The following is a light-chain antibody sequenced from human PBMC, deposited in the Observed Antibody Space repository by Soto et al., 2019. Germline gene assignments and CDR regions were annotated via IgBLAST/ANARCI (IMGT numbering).Light chain of an antibody. CDR2: SYN. J-gene: IGLJ1*01. V-gene: IGLV1-44*01. CDR3: AAWDDSLSGYV. Sequence: QSVLTQPPSASGTPGQRVTISCSGSSSNNGSNTVNWYQQLPGTAPKLLIYSYNQRPSGVPDRFSDSKSGTSASLAISGLQYEDEADYYCAAWDDSLSGYVFGPGTKLTVL. CDR1: SSNNGSNT.